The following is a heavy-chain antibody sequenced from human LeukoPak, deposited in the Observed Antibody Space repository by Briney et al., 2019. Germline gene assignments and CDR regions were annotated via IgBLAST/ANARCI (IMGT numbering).Heavy chain of an antibody. V-gene: IGHV4-59*01. CDR1: GGSISSYY. CDR3: ARVPNSSGWRSYNWFDP. D-gene: IGHD6-19*01. CDR2: IYYSGST. Sequence: PSXXXXLTCTVSGGSISSYYWSWIRQPPGKGLEWIGYIYYSGSTNYNPSLKSRVTISVDTSKNKFSLKLSSVTAADTAVYYCARVPNSSGWRSYNWFDPWGQGTLVTVSS. J-gene: IGHJ5*02.